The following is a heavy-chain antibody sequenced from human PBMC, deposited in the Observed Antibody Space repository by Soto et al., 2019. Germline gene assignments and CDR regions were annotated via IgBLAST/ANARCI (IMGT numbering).Heavy chain of an antibody. Sequence: GASVKVSCKASGYAFAGYYMHWVRQAPRQGLEWMGWINPNSGGTNYAQKFQGWVTMTRDTSISTAYMELSRLRSDDTAVHYCARVPTSISGSGGSAGYFDYWGQGTLVTVSS. V-gene: IGHV1-2*04. D-gene: IGHD2-15*01. CDR1: GYAFAGYY. J-gene: IGHJ4*02. CDR3: ARVPTSISGSGGSAGYFDY. CDR2: INPNSGGT.